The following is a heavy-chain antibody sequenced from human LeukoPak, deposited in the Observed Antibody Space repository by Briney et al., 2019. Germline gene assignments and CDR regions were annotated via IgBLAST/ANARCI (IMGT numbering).Heavy chain of an antibody. D-gene: IGHD2-15*01. V-gene: IGHV1-69*05. Sequence: VASVKVSCKASGGTFSSYAISWVRQAPGQGLEWMGRIIPIFGTANYAQKFQGRVTITTDESTSTAYMELSSLRSEDTAVYYCARDGEVVAATYYYMDVWGKGTTVTVSS. CDR3: ARDGEVVAATYYYMDV. J-gene: IGHJ6*03. CDR1: GGTFSSYA. CDR2: IIPIFGTA.